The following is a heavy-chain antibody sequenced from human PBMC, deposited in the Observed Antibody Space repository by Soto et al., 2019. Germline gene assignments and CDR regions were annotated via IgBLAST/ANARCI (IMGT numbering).Heavy chain of an antibody. D-gene: IGHD4-17*01. CDR3: AKGHYGDGLG. CDR2: IKPDGSGQ. Sequence: EVQLVESGGGLVQPGGSLSLSCAASGFTFSSYWMSWVRQAPGKGLQWVANIKPDGSGQYYVDSVKGRFTISRDNAKNSLYLQINTLRPDDTAVYYCAKGHYGDGLGWGQGTLVTVSS. J-gene: IGHJ4*02. CDR1: GFTFSSYW. V-gene: IGHV3-7*05.